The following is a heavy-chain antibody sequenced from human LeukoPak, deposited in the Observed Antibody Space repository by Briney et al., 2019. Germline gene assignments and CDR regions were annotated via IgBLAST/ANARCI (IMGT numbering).Heavy chain of an antibody. J-gene: IGHJ4*02. CDR2: ISGSGGST. CDR1: GFTFSSYA. V-gene: IGHV3-23*01. Sequence: GGSLRLSCAASGFTFSSYAMSWVRQAPGRGLEWVSAISGSGGSTYYADSVKGRFTISRDNSKNTLYLQMNSLRAEDTAVYYCAKSYSSGWNYFDYWGQGTLVTVSS. D-gene: IGHD6-19*01. CDR3: AKSYSSGWNYFDY.